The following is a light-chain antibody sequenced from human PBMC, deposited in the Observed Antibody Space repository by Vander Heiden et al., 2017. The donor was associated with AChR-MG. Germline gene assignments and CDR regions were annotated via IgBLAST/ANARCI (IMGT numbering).Light chain of an antibody. CDR2: RNN. CDR3: AAWDDSLSGRV. V-gene: IGLV1-47*01. J-gene: IGLJ3*02. CDR1: SSNLESNK. Sequence: QSVLTQPPSASGTPGQRVTLSCSGRSSNLESNKAHRHQQVPGPAPKLLITRNNQRPAGVPDRFSGSKSGTSASLAISGRRSEDEADYYCAAWDDSLSGRVFGGGTKLTVL.